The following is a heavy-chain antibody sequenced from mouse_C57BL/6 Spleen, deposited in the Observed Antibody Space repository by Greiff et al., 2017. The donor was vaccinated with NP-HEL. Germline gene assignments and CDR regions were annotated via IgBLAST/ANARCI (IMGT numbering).Heavy chain of an antibody. CDR2: IDPSDSYT. CDR3: ERNWDEAY. V-gene: IGHV1-59*01. CDR1: GYTFTSYW. D-gene: IGHD4-1*01. Sequence: QVQLQQPGAELVRPGTSVKLSCKASGYTFTSYWMHWVKQRPGQGLEWIGVIDPSDSYTNYNQKFKGKATLTVDTSSSTAYMQLSSLTSEDSAVYYCERNWDEAYWGQGTLVTVSA. J-gene: IGHJ3*01.